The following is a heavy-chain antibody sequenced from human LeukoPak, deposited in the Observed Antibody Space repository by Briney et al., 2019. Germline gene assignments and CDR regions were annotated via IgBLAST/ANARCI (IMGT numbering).Heavy chain of an antibody. Sequence: GGSLRLSCAASGFTFSSYEMNWVRQAPGKGLEWVSYISSSGSTIYYADSVKGRFTISRDNAKNSLYLQMNSLRAEDTAVYYCARSPGYSSGWYGTYYYYYYMDVWGKGTTVNVSS. J-gene: IGHJ6*03. V-gene: IGHV3-48*03. CDR1: GFTFSSYE. CDR3: ARSPGYSSGWYGTYYYYYYMDV. CDR2: ISSSGSTI. D-gene: IGHD6-19*01.